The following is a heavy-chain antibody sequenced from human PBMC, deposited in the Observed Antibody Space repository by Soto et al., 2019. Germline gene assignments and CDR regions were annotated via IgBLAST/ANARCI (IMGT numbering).Heavy chain of an antibody. CDR3: FAGEDGVVMGGIWFDP. CDR2: INSDGSST. V-gene: IGHV3-74*01. Sequence: GGSLRLSCAASGFTFSSYWMHWVRQAPGKGLVWVSRINSDGSSTSYADSVKGRFTISRDNAKNTLYLQMNSLRAEDTAVYYCFAGEDGVVMGGIWFDPWGQGTLVTVSS. J-gene: IGHJ5*02. CDR1: GFTFSSYW. D-gene: IGHD3-3*01.